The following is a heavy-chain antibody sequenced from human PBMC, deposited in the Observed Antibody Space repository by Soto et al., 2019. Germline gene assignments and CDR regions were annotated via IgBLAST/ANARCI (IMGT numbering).Heavy chain of an antibody. V-gene: IGHV1-18*01. J-gene: IGHJ4*02. Sequence: QSHLVQSGAEVKKPGASVRVSCKTSGYSYRIYAITCVRQAPGQGLEWMGWISTYNHDTRYAQRFQGRLSMATDTSTSTAYLELRSLTSDDTAVYYCARDTSNNSGDKLYLDSWGQGTLVTVSS. CDR3: ARDTSNNSGDKLYLDS. CDR2: ISTYNHDT. CDR1: GYSYRIYA. D-gene: IGHD3-22*01.